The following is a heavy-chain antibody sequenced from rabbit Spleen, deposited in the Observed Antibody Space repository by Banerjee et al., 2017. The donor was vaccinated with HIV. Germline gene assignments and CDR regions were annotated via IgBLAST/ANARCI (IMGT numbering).Heavy chain of an antibody. J-gene: IGHJ6*01. V-gene: IGHV1S45*01. CDR3: ARDTSSSFSSYGMDL. D-gene: IGHD1-1*01. CDR2: IYSGSSGDT. Sequence: QEQLEESGGDLVKPEGSLTLTCTASGFSFSSRYYMCWVRQAPGKGLEWIACIYSGSSGDTHYASWAKGRFTISKTSSTTVTLQMTSLTAADTATYFCARDTSSSFSSYGMDLWGPGTLVTVS. CDR1: GFSFSSRYY.